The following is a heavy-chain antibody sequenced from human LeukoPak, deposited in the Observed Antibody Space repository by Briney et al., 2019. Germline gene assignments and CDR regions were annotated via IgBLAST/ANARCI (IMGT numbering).Heavy chain of an antibody. CDR3: ARVGAIVDSSGYYYDWFDP. V-gene: IGHV1-46*01. CDR2: INPSGGSK. J-gene: IGHJ5*02. Sequence: SSVKVSCKASGYTFTSYYMHWVRQAPGQGLEWMGIINPSGGSKSYAQKFQGRVTMTRDTSTSTVYMELSSLRSEDTAVYYCARVGAIVDSSGYYYDWFDPWGQGTLVTVSS. D-gene: IGHD3-22*01. CDR1: GYTFTSYY.